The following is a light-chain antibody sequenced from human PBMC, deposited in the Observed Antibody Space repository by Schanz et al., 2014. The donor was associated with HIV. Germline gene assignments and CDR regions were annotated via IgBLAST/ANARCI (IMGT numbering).Light chain of an antibody. Sequence: QAVVTQEPSVTVSPGGTVTLTCDSSNGAVTSGHFPYWFQQKPGHAPRTLIYRISNKHSWTPARFSGSLLGGKAALTLSGVQPEDEADYYCLLYYGGTQVFGGGTKLTVL. CDR2: RIS. J-gene: IGLJ3*02. CDR3: LLYYGGTQV. V-gene: IGLV7-43*01. CDR1: NGAVTSGHF.